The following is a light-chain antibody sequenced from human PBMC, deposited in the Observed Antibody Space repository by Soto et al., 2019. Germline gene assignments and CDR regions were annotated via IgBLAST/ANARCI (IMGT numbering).Light chain of an antibody. CDR3: VLYMGRGIWV. CDR2: NTN. Sequence: QTVVTQEPSFSVSPGRTVTLTCGLSYGSVSTSNYPSWYQQTPGQAPRALIYNTNTRSSGVPDRFSGSILGNKAALTITGAQADDESDYYCVLYMGRGIWVFGGGTKLTFL. CDR1: YGSVSTSNY. J-gene: IGLJ3*02. V-gene: IGLV8-61*01.